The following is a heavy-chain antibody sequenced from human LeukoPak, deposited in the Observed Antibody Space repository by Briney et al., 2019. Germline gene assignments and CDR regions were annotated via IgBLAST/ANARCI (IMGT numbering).Heavy chain of an antibody. CDR3: ARVFGAYDSIDC. CDR1: GFSMSGYW. V-gene: IGHV3-7*01. J-gene: IGHJ4*02. Sequence: GGSLRLSCAASGFSMSGYWMSWVRQAPGKGLEWVANIKQDGSERHYADSVKGRFTISRDNAQNSLYLQMNSLRAEETAVYYCARVFGAYDSIDCWGQGSLVTVS. CDR2: IKQDGSER. D-gene: IGHD5-12*01.